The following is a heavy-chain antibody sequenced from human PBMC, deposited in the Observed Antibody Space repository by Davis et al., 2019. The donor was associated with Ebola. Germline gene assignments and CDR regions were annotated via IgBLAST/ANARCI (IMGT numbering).Heavy chain of an antibody. V-gene: IGHV3-21*01. CDR3: ARDRWQLALKYWFDP. D-gene: IGHD6-6*01. J-gene: IGHJ5*02. Sequence: GESLKISCAASGFTFSSYSMNWVRQAPGKGLEWVSSISSSSSYIYYADSVKGRFTISRDNSKNTLYLQMNSLRAEDTAVYYCARDRWQLALKYWFDPWGQGTLVTVSS. CDR1: GFTFSSYS. CDR2: ISSSSSYI.